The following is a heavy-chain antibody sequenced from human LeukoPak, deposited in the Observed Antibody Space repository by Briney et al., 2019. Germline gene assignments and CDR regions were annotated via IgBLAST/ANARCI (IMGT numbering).Heavy chain of an antibody. Sequence: GGSLRLSCAASGFTFSSYAMHWVRQAPGKGLEYVSAISSNGGSTYYANSVKGRFTISRDNAKNSLYLQMNSLRAEDTAVYYCARDVGQWLGSSGYFDYWGQGTLVTVSS. V-gene: IGHV3-64*01. J-gene: IGHJ4*02. D-gene: IGHD6-19*01. CDR3: ARDVGQWLGSSGYFDY. CDR2: ISSNGGST. CDR1: GFTFSSYA.